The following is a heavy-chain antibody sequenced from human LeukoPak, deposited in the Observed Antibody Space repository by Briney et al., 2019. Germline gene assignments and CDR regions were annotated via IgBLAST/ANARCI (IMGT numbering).Heavy chain of an antibody. CDR1: GGSFSGYY. D-gene: IGHD3-22*01. J-gene: IGHJ4*02. V-gene: IGHV4-34*01. CDR3: ARGVQGGSGSYYFDY. CDR2: INHSGST. Sequence: SETLSLTCAVYGGSFSGYYWSWIRQPPGKGLEWIGEINHSGSTNYNPSLKSRVTISVDTSKNQFSLKLSSVTAADTAVYYCARGVQGGSGSYYFDYWGQGTLVTVSS.